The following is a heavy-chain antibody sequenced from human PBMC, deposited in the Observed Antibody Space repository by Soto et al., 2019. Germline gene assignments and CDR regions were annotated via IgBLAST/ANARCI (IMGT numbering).Heavy chain of an antibody. CDR2: IWYDGSNK. D-gene: IGHD3-22*01. CDR1: GFTFSSYG. V-gene: IGHV3-33*01. Sequence: QVQLVESGGGVVQPGRSLRLSCAASGFTFSSYGMHWVRQAPGKGLEWVAVIWYDGSNKYYADSVKGRFTISRDNSKNTLYLQMNSLRAEDTAVYYCAREKGEYYDSTGGVYYGMDVWGQGTTVTVSS. J-gene: IGHJ6*02. CDR3: AREKGEYYDSTGGVYYGMDV.